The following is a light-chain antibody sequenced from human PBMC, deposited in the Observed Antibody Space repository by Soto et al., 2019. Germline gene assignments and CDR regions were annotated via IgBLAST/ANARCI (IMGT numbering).Light chain of an antibody. Sequence: QSVLTQPASVSGSPGQSITISCTGTSSDVGGHNYVSWYQQHPGKATKLIIYDVSNRPSGVSNRFSGSKSGNTASLTISGLQAEDEADYYCSSYTSSSTYVFGTGTRSPS. CDR2: DVS. CDR1: SSDVGGHNY. CDR3: SSYTSSSTYV. V-gene: IGLV2-14*01. J-gene: IGLJ1*01.